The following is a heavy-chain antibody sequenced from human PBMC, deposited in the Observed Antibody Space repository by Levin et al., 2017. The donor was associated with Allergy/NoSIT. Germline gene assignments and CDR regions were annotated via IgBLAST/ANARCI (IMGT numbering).Heavy chain of an antibody. CDR3: ARDPIAVAGTGYYYYGMDV. V-gene: IGHV3-30*09. CDR2: ISYDGSNK. CDR1: GFTFSSYA. D-gene: IGHD6-19*01. J-gene: IGHJ6*02. Sequence: GESLKISCAASGFTFSSYAMHWVRQAPGKGLEWVAVISYDGSNKYYADSVKGRFAISRDNSKNTLYLQMNSLRAEDTAVYYCARDPIAVAGTGYYYYGMDVWGQGTTVTVSS.